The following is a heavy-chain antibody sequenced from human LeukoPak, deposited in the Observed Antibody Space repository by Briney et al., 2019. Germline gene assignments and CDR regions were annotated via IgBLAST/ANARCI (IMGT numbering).Heavy chain of an antibody. CDR3: ATERPVWGGGEFDY. CDR2: IKSKTSGGTT. Sequence: PGGSLRLSCAASGFTFSNAWMSWVRQAPGKGLEWVGRIKSKTSGGTTDYAAPVKGRFTISRDDSKDTLYLQMNSLRTDATAVYYCATERPVWGGGEFDYWGQGTLVTVSS. J-gene: IGHJ4*02. CDR1: GFTFSNAW. V-gene: IGHV3-15*01. D-gene: IGHD3-16*01.